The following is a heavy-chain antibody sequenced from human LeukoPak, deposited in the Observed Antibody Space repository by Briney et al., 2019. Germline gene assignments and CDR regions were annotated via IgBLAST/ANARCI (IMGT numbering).Heavy chain of an antibody. CDR1: GYTFTNYG. CDR2: ISAYNGNT. J-gene: IGHJ6*02. D-gene: IGHD6-13*01. Sequence: ASVKVSFKASGYTFTNYGISWVRQAPGQGLEWMGWISAYNGNTNYAQKLQGRVTMTTDTSTSTAYMELRSLRCDDTAVYYCARGYSSSWTPDGGMDVWGQGTTVTVCS. CDR3: ARGYSSSWTPDGGMDV. V-gene: IGHV1-18*01.